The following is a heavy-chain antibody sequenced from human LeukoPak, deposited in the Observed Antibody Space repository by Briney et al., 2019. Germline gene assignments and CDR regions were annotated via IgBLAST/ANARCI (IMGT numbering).Heavy chain of an antibody. CDR3: ASPYDSTGYYFFAY. V-gene: IGHV4-38-2*01. D-gene: IGHD3-22*01. J-gene: IGHJ4*02. CDR1: GFTFSSYW. CDR2: IYYSGTT. Sequence: GSLRLSCAASGFTFSSYWMSWVRQPPGKGLEWIGTIYYSGTTYYNPSLKSRVTISIDVSKNQFSLKLSSVAAADTAMYYCASPYDSTGYYFFAYWGQGTLVTVSS.